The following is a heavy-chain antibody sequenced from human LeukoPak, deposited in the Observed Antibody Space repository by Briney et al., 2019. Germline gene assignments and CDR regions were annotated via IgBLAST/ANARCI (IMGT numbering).Heavy chain of an antibody. Sequence: GGSLRLSCAASGFPLSNYWMHWVRQAPGKGLVWVSRINIDGSSISYADSVKGRFTISRDNAKNFLYLQMNSLRAEDTAVYYCARTYYDILTGYNPYFDYWGQGILVTVSS. CDR1: GFPLSNYW. CDR2: INIDGSSI. J-gene: IGHJ4*02. D-gene: IGHD3-9*01. V-gene: IGHV3-74*01. CDR3: ARTYYDILTGYNPYFDY.